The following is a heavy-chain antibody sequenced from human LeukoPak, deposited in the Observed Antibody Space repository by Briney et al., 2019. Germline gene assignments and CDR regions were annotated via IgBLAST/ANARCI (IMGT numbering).Heavy chain of an antibody. V-gene: IGHV4-59*01. Sequence: LRLSCAASRFTFSSYTMTWVRQTPGKGLEWIGYIYYSASTNYNPSLKSRVTISVDTSKNQFSLKLSSVTAADTAVYYCTRGSGSGWYAFDYWGQGTLVTVSS. CDR2: IYYSAST. D-gene: IGHD6-19*01. CDR1: RFTFSSYT. J-gene: IGHJ4*02. CDR3: TRGSGSGWYAFDY.